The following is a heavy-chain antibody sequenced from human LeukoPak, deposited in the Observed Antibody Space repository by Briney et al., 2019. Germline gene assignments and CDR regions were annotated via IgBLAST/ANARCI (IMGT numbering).Heavy chain of an antibody. Sequence: GGSLRLSCAASGFTFSSYEMNWVRQAPGKGLEWVSSISSGAATIYYADSVKGRSTISRDNAKNSLYLLMSSLRAEDTAVYYCARVGILSSSWLLYWGQGTLVTVSS. V-gene: IGHV3-48*03. J-gene: IGHJ4*02. CDR3: ARVGILSSSWLLY. CDR2: ISSGAATI. D-gene: IGHD6-13*01. CDR1: GFTFSSYE.